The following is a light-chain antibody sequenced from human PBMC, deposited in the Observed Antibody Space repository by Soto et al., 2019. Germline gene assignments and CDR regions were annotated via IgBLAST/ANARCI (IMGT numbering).Light chain of an antibody. CDR3: QSYDSSLSGVV. V-gene: IGLV1-40*01. J-gene: IGLJ2*01. Sequence: QSVLTQPPSVSGDPGQRFTISSPGGRSNIGAGYDVHWYQQLPGTAPKLLIYGNSNRPSGVPDRFSGSKSGTSASLSITGLHGGDEADYYCQSYDSSLSGVVFGGGTKVTVL. CDR1: RSNIGAGYD. CDR2: GNS.